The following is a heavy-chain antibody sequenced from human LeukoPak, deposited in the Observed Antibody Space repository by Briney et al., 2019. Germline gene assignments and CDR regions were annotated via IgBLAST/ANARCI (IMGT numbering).Heavy chain of an antibody. V-gene: IGHV1-2*02. D-gene: IGHD5-18*01. CDR3: ARGSFSADAPLVLDYFHH. CDR1: GYTFTGYY. J-gene: IGHJ1*01. Sequence: ASVKVSCKASGYTFTGYYIHWVRQAPGQGLEWMGWINPNSGGTNYAQKFQGRVTMTRDTSISTAYMELSRLRADDTAVYYWARGSFSADAPLVLDYFHHWGQGTLVTDSS. CDR2: INPNSGGT.